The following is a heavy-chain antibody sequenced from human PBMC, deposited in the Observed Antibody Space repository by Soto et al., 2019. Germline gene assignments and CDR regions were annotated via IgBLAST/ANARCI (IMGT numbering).Heavy chain of an antibody. V-gene: IGHV1-18*04. J-gene: IGHJ5*02. Sequence: GASVKVSCKASGYTFTSYGISWVRQAPGQGLEWMGWISAYNGNTNYAQKLQGRVTMTTDTSTSTAYMELRSLRSDDTAVYYCARPRTYCSSTSCPQRWFDPWGQGTLVTVSS. CDR2: ISAYNGNT. D-gene: IGHD2-2*01. CDR3: ARPRTYCSSTSCPQRWFDP. CDR1: GYTFTSYG.